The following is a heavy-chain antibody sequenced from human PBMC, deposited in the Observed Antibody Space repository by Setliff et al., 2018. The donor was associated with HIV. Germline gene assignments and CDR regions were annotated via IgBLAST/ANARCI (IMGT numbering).Heavy chain of an antibody. CDR2: ISWNSGSI. Sequence: GGSLRLSCAASGFTFSSYAMSWVRQAPGKGLEWVSVISWNSGSIVYADSVKGRFTISRDNAKNSLYLQMNSLRAEDTALYYCARNTDVDSVYRPFHIWGQGTMVTVSS. V-gene: IGHV3-9*01. J-gene: IGHJ3*02. D-gene: IGHD1-26*01. CDR1: GFTFSSYA. CDR3: ARNTDVDSVYRPFHI.